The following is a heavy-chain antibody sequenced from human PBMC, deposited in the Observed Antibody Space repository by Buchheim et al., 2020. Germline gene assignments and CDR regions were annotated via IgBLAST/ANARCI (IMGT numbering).Heavy chain of an antibody. CDR1: GGSFSGYY. CDR2: INHSGST. V-gene: IGHV4-34*01. Sequence: QVQLQQWGAGLLKPSETLSLTCAVYGGSFSGYYWSWIRQPPGKGLEWIGEINHSGSTNYNPSLKSRVTTSVDTSKNQFSLKLSSVTAADTAVYYCARGLGYCSGASCYTGYYYYYGMDVWGQGTT. J-gene: IGHJ6*02. CDR3: ARGLGYCSGASCYTGYYYYYGMDV. D-gene: IGHD2-2*02.